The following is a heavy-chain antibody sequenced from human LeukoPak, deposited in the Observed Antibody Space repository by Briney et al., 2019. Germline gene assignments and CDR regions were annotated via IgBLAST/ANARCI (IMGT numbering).Heavy chain of an antibody. CDR3: ARGGIVGSRTNWFDP. J-gene: IGHJ5*02. Sequence: SETLSLTCAVYGGSFSGYYWSWIRQPPGKGLEWIGEINHSGSTNYNPSLKSRVTISLDTSKSQFSLKLTSVTPADTAMYYCARGGIVGSRTNWFDPWGQGILVTVSS. CDR2: INHSGST. V-gene: IGHV4-34*01. CDR1: GGSFSGYY. D-gene: IGHD1-26*01.